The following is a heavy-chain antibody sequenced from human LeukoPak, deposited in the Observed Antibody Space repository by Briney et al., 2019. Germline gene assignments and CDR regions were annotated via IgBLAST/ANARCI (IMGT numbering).Heavy chain of an antibody. CDR2: LNSVGSST. D-gene: IGHD3-9*01. V-gene: IGHV3-74*01. CDR3: ARGVERNDILTGFLGRWFDP. CDR1: GFTFSSYW. Sequence: PGGSLRLSCAASGFTFSSYWMHWVRHAPGKGLVWVSRLNSVGSSTSYADSVKGRFTISRDNAKNTLYLQMHSLRAEDTAVYYCARGVERNDILTGFLGRWFDPWGQGTLVTVSS. J-gene: IGHJ5*02.